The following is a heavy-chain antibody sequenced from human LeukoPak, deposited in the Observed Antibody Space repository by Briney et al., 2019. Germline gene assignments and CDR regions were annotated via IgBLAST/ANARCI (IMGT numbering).Heavy chain of an antibody. CDR1: EFTFSRDN. V-gene: IGHV3-48*02. CDR3: ARDHSGVATICPVY. Sequence: GGSLRLSCAASEFTFSRDNMNRVRQAPGKGLEWVSFISSSSSTIYYADSVKGRFTISRDNAKNSLYLQMNSLRDEDTAVYYCARDHSGVATICPVYWGQGTLVTVSS. CDR2: ISSSSSTI. D-gene: IGHD5-12*01. J-gene: IGHJ4*02.